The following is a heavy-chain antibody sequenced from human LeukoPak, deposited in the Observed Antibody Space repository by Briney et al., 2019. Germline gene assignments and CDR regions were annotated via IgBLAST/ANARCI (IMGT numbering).Heavy chain of an antibody. J-gene: IGHJ5*02. Sequence: GGSLRLSCAASGFTFNSYWMSWVRQAPGKGREWVGNIKEDGSAQYYVHSVKGRFTFSMDTAQDSLYLQINSLRAEDTAVYYCATSSNAPGNHWGQGTLVTVSS. D-gene: IGHD2-2*01. V-gene: IGHV3-7*01. CDR3: ATSSNAPGNH. CDR1: GFTFNSYW. CDR2: IKEDGSAQ.